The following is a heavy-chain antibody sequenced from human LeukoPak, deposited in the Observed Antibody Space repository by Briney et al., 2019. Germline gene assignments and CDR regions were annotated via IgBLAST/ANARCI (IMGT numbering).Heavy chain of an antibody. V-gene: IGHV3-21*01. Sequence: GGSLRLSCAASGFTFSTYATNWVRQAPGKGLEWVSSISSSSSYIYYADSVKGRFTISRDNAKNSLYLQMNSLRAEDTAVYYCARGEEMATIKGTFDYWGQGTLVTVSS. CDR2: ISSSSSYI. J-gene: IGHJ4*02. CDR3: ARGEEMATIKGTFDY. D-gene: IGHD5-24*01. CDR1: GFTFSTYA.